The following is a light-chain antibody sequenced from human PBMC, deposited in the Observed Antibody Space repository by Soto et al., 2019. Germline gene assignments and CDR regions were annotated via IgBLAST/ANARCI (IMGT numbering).Light chain of an antibody. CDR3: SLYTSSSTYI. J-gene: IGLJ1*01. Sequence: QSALTQPPSVSGSPGQSVTISCTGTSSDVGSYNRVSWYQQPPGTAPKLMIYEVSNRPSGVPGRFSGSKSGNTASLTISGLQVEDEADYYCSLYTSSSTYIFGTGTKVT. CDR2: EVS. CDR1: SSDVGSYNR. V-gene: IGLV2-18*01.